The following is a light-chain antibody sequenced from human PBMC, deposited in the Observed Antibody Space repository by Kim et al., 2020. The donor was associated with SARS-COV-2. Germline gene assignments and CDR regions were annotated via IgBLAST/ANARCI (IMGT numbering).Light chain of an antibody. J-gene: IGKJ1*01. CDR3: QRYYSAPLT. Sequence: ASVGDRVTITCRASQAINNHLAWYQQKPGKVPKLLIYAASTLQSGFPSRFSGSGSGTDFTLTISSLQPEDVATYYCQRYYSAPLTFGQGTKVDIK. V-gene: IGKV1-27*01. CDR1: QAINNH. CDR2: AAS.